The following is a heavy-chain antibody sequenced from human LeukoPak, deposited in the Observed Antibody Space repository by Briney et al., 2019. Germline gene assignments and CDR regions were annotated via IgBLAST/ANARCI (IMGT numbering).Heavy chain of an antibody. CDR2: ISGSGGST. Sequence: GGSLRLSCAASGFTFSSYGMSWVRQAPGKGLEWVSAISGSGGSTYYADSVKGRFTISRDNAKNSLYLQMNSLRAEDTAVYYCARVGWVFRMTTVTEGYMDVWGKGTTVTISS. D-gene: IGHD4-17*01. V-gene: IGHV3-23*01. CDR3: ARVGWVFRMTTVTEGYMDV. J-gene: IGHJ6*03. CDR1: GFTFSSYG.